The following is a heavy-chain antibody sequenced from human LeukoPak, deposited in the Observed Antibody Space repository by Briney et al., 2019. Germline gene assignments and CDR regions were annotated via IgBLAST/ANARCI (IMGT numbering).Heavy chain of an antibody. J-gene: IGHJ4*02. D-gene: IGHD6-13*01. CDR2: ISSSSSYT. Sequence: PGGSLRLSCAASGFTFSDYYMSWIRQAPGKGLEWVSYISSSSSYTNYADSVKGRFTISRDNAKNSLYLQMNSLRAEDTAVYYCASAGYSSSFYDYWGQGTLVTVSS. CDR1: GFTFSDYY. V-gene: IGHV3-11*06. CDR3: ASAGYSSSFYDY.